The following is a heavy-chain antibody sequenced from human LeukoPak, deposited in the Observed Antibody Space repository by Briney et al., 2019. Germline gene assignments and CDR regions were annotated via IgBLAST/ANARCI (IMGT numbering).Heavy chain of an antibody. V-gene: IGHV4-59*01. CDR1: GGSISGYY. CDR2: IYHNGRT. CDR3: ARRRAQSSGPSFYYFYMDV. J-gene: IGHJ6*03. Sequence: PSETLSLTCSVSGGSISGYYWSWIRQLPGGRLEWIGYIYHNGRTTYNPSLESRVTISLDTSKNQLSLNLRFVTAADTALYFCARRRAQSSGPSFYYFYMDVWGKGTTVTVSS. D-gene: IGHD1-26*01.